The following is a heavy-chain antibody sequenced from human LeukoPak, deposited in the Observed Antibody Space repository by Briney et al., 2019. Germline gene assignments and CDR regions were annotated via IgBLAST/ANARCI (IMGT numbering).Heavy chain of an antibody. CDR3: AREIPVITIFGVVTVFDP. CDR1: GGSISSGSYY. D-gene: IGHD3-3*01. V-gene: IGHV4-61*02. Sequence: SQTLSLTCTVSGGSISSGSYYWSWIRQPAGKGLEWIGRINTSGSTNYNPSLKSRVTISVDTSKNQFSLKLSSVTAADTAVYYCAREIPVITIFGVVTVFDPWGQGTLVTVSS. CDR2: INTSGST. J-gene: IGHJ5*02.